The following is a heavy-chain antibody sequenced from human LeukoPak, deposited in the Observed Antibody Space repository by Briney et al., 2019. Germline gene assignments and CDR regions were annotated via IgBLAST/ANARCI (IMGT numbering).Heavy chain of an antibody. CDR1: GYTLTKLY. CDR3: GTLRWHIIELHYYYAMDV. J-gene: IGHJ6*02. CDR2: FDPEDGET. V-gene: IGHV1-24*01. Sequence: ASVKVSCKVSGYTLTKLYIHWVRQAPGKGLEWMGGFDPEDGETIYAQQFQGRVTMTEDTSSDTAYMELKNLRSEDTADYYCGTLRWHIIELHYYYAMDVWGQGTTVTVSS. D-gene: IGHD2-21*01.